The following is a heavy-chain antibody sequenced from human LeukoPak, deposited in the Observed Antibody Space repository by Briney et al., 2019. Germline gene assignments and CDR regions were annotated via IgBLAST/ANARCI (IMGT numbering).Heavy chain of an antibody. D-gene: IGHD6-13*01. J-gene: IGHJ4*02. Sequence: TSETLSLTCTVSGGSVSSGSYYWSWIRQPPGKGLEWIGYIYYSGSTNYNPSLKSRVTISVDTSKNQFSLKLSSVTAADTAVYYCARAKTNSSSWYFDYWGQGTLVTVSS. CDR3: ARAKTNSSSWYFDY. V-gene: IGHV4-61*01. CDR1: GGSVSSGSYY. CDR2: IYYSGST.